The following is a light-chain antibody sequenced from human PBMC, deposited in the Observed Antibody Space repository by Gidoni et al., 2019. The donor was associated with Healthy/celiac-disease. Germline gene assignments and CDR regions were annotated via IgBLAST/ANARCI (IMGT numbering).Light chain of an antibody. J-gene: IGKJ4*01. Sequence: DIQMTQSPSSLSASVGDRVTITCRASQGISNYLAWYQQKPGKVPKLLIYAASTLQSGVPSRFSGSGSGPDFTLTISSLQPEDVATYYCQKYNSAPQLTFGGGTKVEI. V-gene: IGKV1-27*01. CDR1: QGISNY. CDR3: QKYNSAPQLT. CDR2: AAS.